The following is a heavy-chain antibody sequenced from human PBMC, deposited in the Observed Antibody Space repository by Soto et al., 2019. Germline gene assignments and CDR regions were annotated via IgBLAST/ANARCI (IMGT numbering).Heavy chain of an antibody. D-gene: IGHD4-17*01. Sequence: GGSLRLSCAASGFTFTNYAMTWARQAPGKGLEWVSSLLRSGSTTYYADSVKGRFTISSDISASSLYLQMDSLRAEDTAVYYCAKDAVSGDGIWLLDSWGQGTVVTVSS. CDR2: LLRSGSTT. V-gene: IGHV3-23*01. CDR3: AKDAVSGDGIWLLDS. CDR1: GFTFTNYA. J-gene: IGHJ4*02.